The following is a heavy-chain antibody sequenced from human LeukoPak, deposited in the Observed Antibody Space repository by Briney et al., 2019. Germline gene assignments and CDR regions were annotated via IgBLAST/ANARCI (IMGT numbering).Heavy chain of an antibody. J-gene: IGHJ3*02. CDR3: AKDIIYCGGDCYPDAFDI. D-gene: IGHD2-21*02. V-gene: IGHV3-23*01. CDR2: ISGSGGST. CDR1: GFTFSSYA. Sequence: GGSLRLSCAASGFTFSSYAMSWVRQAPGKGLEWVSAISGSGGSTYYADSVKGRFTISRDNSKNTLYLQMNSLRAEDTAVYYCAKDIIYCGGDCYPDAFDIWGQGTMVTVSS.